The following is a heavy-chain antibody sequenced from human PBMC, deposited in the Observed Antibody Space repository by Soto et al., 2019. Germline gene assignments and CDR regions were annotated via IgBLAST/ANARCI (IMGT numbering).Heavy chain of an antibody. CDR1: DFPLNNARMG. J-gene: IGHJ4*02. CDR3: ARSSDSSLQYSYYFDY. Sequence: SAPTLVNPTETLMLTCSVPDFPLNNARMGVSWIRQSPGKALEWLAHVFSNDEKSYSTSLRSRITVSKDSSRGQVVLTVTNMDPADTATYFCARSSDSSLQYSYYFDYWGPGIPVTVSS. V-gene: IGHV2-26*01. CDR2: VFSNDEK. D-gene: IGHD6-19*01.